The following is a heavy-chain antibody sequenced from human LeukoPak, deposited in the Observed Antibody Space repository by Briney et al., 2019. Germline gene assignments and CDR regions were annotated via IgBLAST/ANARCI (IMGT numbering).Heavy chain of an antibody. D-gene: IGHD6-19*01. J-gene: IGHJ4*02. V-gene: IGHV4-4*07. CDR3: ARRDISSGWSFDH. CDR2: IHTSGTT. CDR1: GGSISNYH. Sequence: SETLSLTCTVFGGSISNYHWSWIRQPAGKGLEWISQIHTSGTTNYNPPLKSRVSMSIDTPENQLSLTIRSVTAADTAVYYCARRDISSGWSFDHWGQGILVTVSP.